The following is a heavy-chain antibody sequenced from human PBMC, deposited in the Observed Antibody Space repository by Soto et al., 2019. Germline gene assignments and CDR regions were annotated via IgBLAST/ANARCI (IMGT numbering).Heavy chain of an antibody. J-gene: IGHJ4*02. Sequence: SETLSLTCTVSGGSISSSSYYWGWIRQPPGKGLEWIGSIYYSGSTYYNPSLKSRVTISVDTSKNQFSLKLSSVTAADTAVYYCARHTYYGDYVDYWGQGTLVTVS. CDR1: GGSISSSSYY. CDR2: IYYSGST. CDR3: ARHTYYGDYVDY. D-gene: IGHD4-17*01. V-gene: IGHV4-39*01.